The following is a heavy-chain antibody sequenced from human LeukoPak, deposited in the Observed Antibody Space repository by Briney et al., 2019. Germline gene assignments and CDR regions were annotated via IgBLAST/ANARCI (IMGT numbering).Heavy chain of an antibody. CDR3: ASGRRGGYGLDV. Sequence: ASVEVSCKSSVYTFTDYYIHWVRQAPGQGLEWLGWINSNSGDTAYEQTFQGRVPMTRDTSISTFYMDLTGLRSDDTAVSYCASGRRGGYGLDVWDHGTTVTVSS. CDR2: INSNSGDT. CDR1: VYTFTDYY. V-gene: IGHV1-2*02. D-gene: IGHD3-16*01. J-gene: IGHJ6*02.